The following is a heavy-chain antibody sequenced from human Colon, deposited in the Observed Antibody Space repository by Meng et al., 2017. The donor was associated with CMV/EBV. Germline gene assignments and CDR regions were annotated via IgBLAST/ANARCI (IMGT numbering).Heavy chain of an antibody. CDR2: IYYSGST. V-gene: IGHV4-39*07. CDR1: GGSISSSSYY. Sequence: ESRPVLVNPSQTLSLTCPVSGGSISSSSYYWGWIRQPPGKGLEWIGSIYYSGSTYYNPSLKSRVTISVDTSKNQFSLKLSSVTAADTAVYYCARVDGEYYYDSSGYVDYWGQGTLVTVAS. J-gene: IGHJ4*02. CDR3: ARVDGEYYYDSSGYVDY. D-gene: IGHD3-22*01.